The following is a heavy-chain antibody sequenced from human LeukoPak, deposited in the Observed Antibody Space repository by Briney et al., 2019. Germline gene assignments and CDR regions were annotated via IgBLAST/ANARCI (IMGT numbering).Heavy chain of an antibody. J-gene: IGHJ4*02. CDR3: ARDPTSATPIDY. Sequence: ASVKVSCKASGYTFTSYFIHWVRQAPGQGLEWMGWIRVFGGETKYAQNFQGRVTMTRDTSINTAFLELTSLRSDDTAVYYCARDPTSATPIDYWGQGTLVVVSS. CDR1: GYTFTSYF. CDR2: IRVFGGET. V-gene: IGHV1-2*02. D-gene: IGHD2/OR15-2a*01.